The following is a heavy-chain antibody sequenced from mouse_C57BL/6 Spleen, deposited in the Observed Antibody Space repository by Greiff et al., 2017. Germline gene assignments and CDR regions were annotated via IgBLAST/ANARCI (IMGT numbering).Heavy chain of an antibody. CDR1: GYTFTSYW. V-gene: IGHV1-53*01. J-gene: IGHJ2*01. Sequence: QVQLQQPGTELVKPGASVKLSCKASGYTFTSYWMHWVKQRPGQGLEWIGNINPSNGGTNYNEKLKGKATLTVDKSSSTAYMQLSSLTSEDSAVYYCARALITTVVALDYWGQGTTLTVSS. CDR3: ARALITTVVALDY. D-gene: IGHD1-1*01. CDR2: INPSNGGT.